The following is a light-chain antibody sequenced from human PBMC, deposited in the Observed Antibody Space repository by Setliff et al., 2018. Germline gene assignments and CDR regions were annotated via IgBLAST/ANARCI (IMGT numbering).Light chain of an antibody. CDR1: TSNIGTGYD. CDR3: QSYDSSLSADV. CDR2: GNN. Sequence: QSVLTQPPSVSGAPGQRVTIPCAGRTSNIGTGYDVHWYQQLAGAAPKLLIYGNNIRPSGVPDRFSGSQSGTSASLAITGLHSEDEADYYCQSYDSSLSADVFGTGTKVTVL. J-gene: IGLJ1*01. V-gene: IGLV1-40*01.